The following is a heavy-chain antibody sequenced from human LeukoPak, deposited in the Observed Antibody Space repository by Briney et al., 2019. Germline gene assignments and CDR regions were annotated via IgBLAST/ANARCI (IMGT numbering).Heavy chain of an antibody. Sequence: SGGSLRLSCAGSGFTFSNNWMSWVRQAPGKGLEWVANIKQDGSNKNYVDSVKGRFTISRDNAKNSLYLQMNSLRAEDTAVYYCARDGLQKLGFDYWGWETLVTVSS. D-gene: IGHD3-16*01. CDR1: GFTFSNNW. V-gene: IGHV3-7*01. CDR2: IKQDGSNK. J-gene: IGHJ4*02. CDR3: ARDGLQKLGFDY.